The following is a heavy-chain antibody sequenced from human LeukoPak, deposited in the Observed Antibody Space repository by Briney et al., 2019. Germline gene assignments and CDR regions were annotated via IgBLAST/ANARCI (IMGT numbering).Heavy chain of an antibody. J-gene: IGHJ4*02. V-gene: IGHV1-8*01. Sequence: ASVKVSCKASGYTFTSYDINWVRQAPGQGLEWMGWMNPNSGNTGYAQKFQGRVTMTRNTSISTAYMELSSLRSEDTAVYYCARVGLILTGYYTEYWGQGTLVTVSS. D-gene: IGHD3-9*01. CDR2: MNPNSGNT. CDR3: ARVGLILTGYYTEY. CDR1: GYTFTSYD.